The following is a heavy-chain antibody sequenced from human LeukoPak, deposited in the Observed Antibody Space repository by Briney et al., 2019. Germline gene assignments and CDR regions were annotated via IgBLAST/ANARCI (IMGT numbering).Heavy chain of an antibody. D-gene: IGHD3-22*01. V-gene: IGHV3-23*01. CDR3: AKGSYYDSSGSFYFDY. CDR2: ISGSGDNT. Sequence: QSGGSLRLSCAASGFTFSSYAIGWVRQAPGKGLEWVSGISGSGDNTCYADSVKGRFTISRDNSKNTLYVQVNSLGTEDTAAYYCAKGSYYDSSGSFYFDYWGQGTLVTVSS. J-gene: IGHJ4*02. CDR1: GFTFSSYA.